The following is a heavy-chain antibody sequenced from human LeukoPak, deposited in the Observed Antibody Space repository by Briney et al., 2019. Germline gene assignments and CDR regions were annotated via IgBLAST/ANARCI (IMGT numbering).Heavy chain of an antibody. Sequence: GGSLRLSCAASGFTFSSYDMSWVRQAPGKGLEWVSAISGSGCSTYYADSVKGRFPISRDNSKNTLYLQMNSLRAEDTAVYYCAKAPSRDPNNWFAPWGQGTLVTVSS. D-gene: IGHD5-24*01. V-gene: IGHV3-23*01. J-gene: IGHJ5*02. CDR2: ISGSGCST. CDR1: GFTFSSYD. CDR3: AKAPSRDPNNWFAP.